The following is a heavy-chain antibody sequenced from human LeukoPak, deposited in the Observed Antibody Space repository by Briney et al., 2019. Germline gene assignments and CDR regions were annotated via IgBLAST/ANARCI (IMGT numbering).Heavy chain of an antibody. V-gene: IGHV3-33*01. J-gene: IGHJ2*01. CDR1: GFTFSNHA. CDR3: ARDSASIAGAVYWYFDL. D-gene: IGHD6-13*01. CDR2: IWYDESNK. Sequence: PGGSLRLSCAASGFTFSNHAMNWVRQAPGKGLEWVAVIWYDESNKYYADSAKGRFTISRDNSKNTLYLQMNSLRAEDTAVYYCARDSASIAGAVYWYFDLWGRGTLVTVSS.